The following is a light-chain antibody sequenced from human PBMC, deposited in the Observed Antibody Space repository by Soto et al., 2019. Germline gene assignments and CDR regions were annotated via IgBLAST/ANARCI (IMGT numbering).Light chain of an antibody. CDR3: QQYGSSRT. CDR2: GAS. CDR1: QSINTY. Sequence: ENVLTQSPATLSLSPGEGATLSCRASQSINTYLAWYQQKPGQAPRLLIYGASSRATGIPDRFSGSGSGTDFTLTISRLEPEDFAVYYCQQYGSSRTFGQGTKVDIK. J-gene: IGKJ1*01. V-gene: IGKV3-20*01.